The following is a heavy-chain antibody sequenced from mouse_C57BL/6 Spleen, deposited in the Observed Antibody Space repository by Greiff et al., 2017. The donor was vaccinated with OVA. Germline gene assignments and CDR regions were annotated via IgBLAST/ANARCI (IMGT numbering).Heavy chain of an antibody. CDR3: ASEQIYYGNSAWFAY. D-gene: IGHD2-1*01. CDR2: INPSNGGT. V-gene: IGHV1-53*01. J-gene: IGHJ3*01. Sequence: VQLQQPGTELVKPGASVKLSCKASGYTFTSYWMHWVKQRPGQGLEWIGNINPSNGGTNYNEKFKSKATLTVDKSSSTAYMHLSSLTTEDSAVYYCASEQIYYGNSAWFAYWGQGTLVTVSA. CDR1: GYTFTSYW.